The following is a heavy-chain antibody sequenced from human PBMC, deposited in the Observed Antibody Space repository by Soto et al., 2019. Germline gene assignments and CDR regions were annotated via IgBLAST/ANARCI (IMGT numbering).Heavy chain of an antibody. J-gene: IGHJ5*02. CDR2: IIPISGRT. D-gene: IGHD3-22*01. CDR3: ALDTSGGAVLFDP. CDR1: GGSFTIYA. Sequence: SVKVSCKASGGSFTIYALSLVRQAPGQGLEWMGGIIPISGRTNYAQRFQGRVSITADESTTTAYMELASLRSDDTAVYYCALDTSGGAVLFDPWGQGSLVSVSS. V-gene: IGHV1-69*13.